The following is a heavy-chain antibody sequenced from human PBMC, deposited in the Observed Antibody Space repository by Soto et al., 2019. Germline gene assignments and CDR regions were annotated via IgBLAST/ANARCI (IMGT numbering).Heavy chain of an antibody. CDR1: GGTFSSYA. CDR3: VISLYGSGSYYASPDY. D-gene: IGHD3-10*01. CDR2: IIPILGIA. Sequence: ASVKVSCKASGGTFSSYAISWVRQAPGQGLEWMGGIIPILGIANYAQKFQGRVTITADKSTSTAYMELSSLRSEDTAVYYCVISLYGSGSYYASPDYWGQGTLVTVSS. V-gene: IGHV1-69*10. J-gene: IGHJ4*02.